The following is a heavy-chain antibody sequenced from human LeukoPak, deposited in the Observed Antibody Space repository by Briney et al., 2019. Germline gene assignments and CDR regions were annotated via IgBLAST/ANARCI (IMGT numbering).Heavy chain of an antibody. J-gene: IGHJ4*02. CDR3: ARTSLAVFDY. CDR1: GFTFSSYA. CDR2: ISYDGSNK. D-gene: IGHD6-19*01. V-gene: IGHV3-30*04. Sequence: GGPLRLSCAASGFTFSSYAMHWVRQAPGKGLEWVAVISYDGSNKYYADSVKGRFTISRDNSKNTLYLQMNSLRAEDTAVYYCARTSLAVFDYWGQGTLVTVSS.